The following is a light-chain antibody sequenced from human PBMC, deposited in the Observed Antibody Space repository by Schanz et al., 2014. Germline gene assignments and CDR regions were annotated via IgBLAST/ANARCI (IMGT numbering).Light chain of an antibody. J-gene: IGLJ3*02. CDR2: DVS. V-gene: IGLV2-14*03. CDR1: SSDVGGYNY. Sequence: QSALTQPASVSGSPGQSITISCTGTSSDVGGYNYVSWYQQHPGKAPKLMIYDVSNRPSGVSNRFSGSKSGNTASLTISGLQAEDEADYYCCSYAGSYIWVFGGGTKLTVL. CDR3: CSYAGSYIWV.